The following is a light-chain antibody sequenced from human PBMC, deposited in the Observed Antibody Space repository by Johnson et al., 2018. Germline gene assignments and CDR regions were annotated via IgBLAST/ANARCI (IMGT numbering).Light chain of an antibody. CDR3: GTGDSSLSAGNG. Sequence: QSVLTQPPSVSAAPGQKVTISCSGSSSNIGNNYVSWYQQLPGTAPKLLIYENNKRPSGIPDRFSGSKSGTSATLGITGLQSGAEADYYCGTGDSSLSAGNGVGNGTKVTVL. V-gene: IGLV1-51*02. J-gene: IGLJ1*01. CDR2: ENN. CDR1: SSNIGNNY.